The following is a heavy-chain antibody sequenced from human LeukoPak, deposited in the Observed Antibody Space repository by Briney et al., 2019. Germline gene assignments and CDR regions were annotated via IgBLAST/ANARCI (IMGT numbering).Heavy chain of an antibody. V-gene: IGHV4-59*01. Sequence: SETLSLTCTVSGGSISSYYWSWIRQPPGKGLEWIGYIYYSGSTNYNPSLKSRVTISVDTSKNQFPLKLSSVTAADTAVYYCARDSRTTIFGVVSWWFDPWGQGTLVTVSS. CDR3: ARDSRTTIFGVVSWWFDP. J-gene: IGHJ5*02. CDR1: GGSISSYY. CDR2: IYYSGST. D-gene: IGHD3-3*01.